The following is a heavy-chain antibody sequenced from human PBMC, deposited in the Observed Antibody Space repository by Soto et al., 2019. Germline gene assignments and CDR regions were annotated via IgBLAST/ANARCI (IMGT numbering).Heavy chain of an antibody. D-gene: IGHD3-22*01. J-gene: IGHJ4*02. V-gene: IGHV3-30-3*01. Sequence: QMQLAESGGGVVQPGRSRRLSCAASGFPFSTYTMHWVRQAPGKGLEWVALMSFDGNNKYYAESVKGRFTISRYNSKNTLYLQMNSLRPEDTAVYYCARDRYYDSSGLDWWGQGTLVTVSS. CDR1: GFPFSTYT. CDR3: ARDRYYDSSGLDW. CDR2: MSFDGNNK.